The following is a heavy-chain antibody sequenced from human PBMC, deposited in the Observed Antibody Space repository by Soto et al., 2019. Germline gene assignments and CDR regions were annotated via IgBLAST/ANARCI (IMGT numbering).Heavy chain of an antibody. CDR2: ISGSDGST. CDR3: ARPSSSWYFDY. V-gene: IGHV3-23*01. Sequence: EVQLLESGGGLVQPGGSLRLSCAASGFTFSSYAMNWVRQAPGKGLEWASVISGSDGSTYYADSVKGRFTISRDNSKNTLNMQMNSPRAEDTAVYYCARPSSSWYFDYWGQGTLVTVSS. D-gene: IGHD6-13*01. CDR1: GFTFSSYA. J-gene: IGHJ4*02.